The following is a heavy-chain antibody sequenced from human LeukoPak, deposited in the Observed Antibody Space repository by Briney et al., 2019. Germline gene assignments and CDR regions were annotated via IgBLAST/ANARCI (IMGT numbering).Heavy chain of an antibody. CDR1: GGSFSGYY. CDR3: ARGLTFYDFWSGYYTAPRSWFDP. V-gene: IGHV4-34*01. J-gene: IGHJ5*02. CDR2: INHSGST. Sequence: SETLSLTCAVYGGSFSGYYWSWIRQPPGKGLEWIGEINHSGSTKYNPSLKSRVTISVDTSKNQFSLKLSSVTAADTAVYYCARGLTFYDFWSGYYTAPRSWFDPWGQGTLVTVSS. D-gene: IGHD3-3*01.